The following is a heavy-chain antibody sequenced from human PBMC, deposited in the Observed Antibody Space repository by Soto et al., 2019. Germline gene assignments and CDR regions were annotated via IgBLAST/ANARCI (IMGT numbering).Heavy chain of an antibody. J-gene: IGHJ3*02. D-gene: IGHD5-18*01. CDR2: ISSSGSTI. CDR1: GFTFSSYE. V-gene: IGHV3-48*03. CDR3: AREGASGYSYGHDAFDI. Sequence: WVSLRLSCAASGFTFSSYEMNWVRQAPGKGLEWVSYISSSGSTIYYADSVKGRFTISRDNAKNSLYLQMNSLRAEDTAVYYCAREGASGYSYGHDAFDIWGQGTMVTVSS.